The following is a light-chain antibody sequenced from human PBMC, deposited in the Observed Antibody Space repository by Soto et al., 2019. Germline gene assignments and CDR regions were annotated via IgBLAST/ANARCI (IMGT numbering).Light chain of an antibody. J-gene: IGKJ3*01. CDR3: QQYDILPRA. Sequence: DIQMTQSPSSLSASVGDRVTITCQASQDIKKYLNWYQQKPGKVPKLLIYGATKLETGVPSRFSGNGSGTDFTFTISGVQSEDFAAYYCQQYDILPRAFGPGTKVDV. CDR2: GAT. CDR1: QDIKKY. V-gene: IGKV1-33*01.